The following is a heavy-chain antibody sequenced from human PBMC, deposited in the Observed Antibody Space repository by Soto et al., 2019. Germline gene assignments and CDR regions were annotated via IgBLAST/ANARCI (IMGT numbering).Heavy chain of an antibody. V-gene: IGHV1-2*02. Sequence: QVQLVQSGAEVKKPGASVKVSCKASGYTFTGSYMHWVRQAPGQGLEWMGWVNPNTGGTNYAQKFQGRVTMTRDTSNSTAYMELSRLSSDDTAVFYCARGGYSSSSPSDYWGQGTLVTVSS. CDR3: ARGGYSSSSPSDY. CDR2: VNPNTGGT. J-gene: IGHJ4*02. D-gene: IGHD6-6*01. CDR1: GYTFTGSY.